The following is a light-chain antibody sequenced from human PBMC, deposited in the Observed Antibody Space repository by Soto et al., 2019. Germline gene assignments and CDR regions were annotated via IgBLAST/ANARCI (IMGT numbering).Light chain of an antibody. J-gene: IGKJ4*01. CDR3: QQYGSSVT. CDR1: QSVYNNY. CDR2: GAS. V-gene: IGKV3-20*01. Sequence: IVLTHSPGSLSFSPGEIATLSFRASQSVYNNYIAWYQHSPGQAPRVLIYGASTRATGTPDRFSGSGSGTDFTLTITRLEPEDSALYYCQQYGSSVTFGGGTKVDIK.